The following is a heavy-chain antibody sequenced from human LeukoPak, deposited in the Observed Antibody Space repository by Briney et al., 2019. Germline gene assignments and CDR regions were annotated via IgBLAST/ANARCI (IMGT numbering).Heavy chain of an antibody. CDR3: ARGDYGGDYFDY. J-gene: IGHJ4*02. CDR2: ISSGSTYT. D-gene: IGHD4-23*01. CDR1: GFTFSDHY. V-gene: IGHV3-11*05. Sequence: PGGSLRLSCEVSGFTFSDHYMSWIRQAPGKRLEWVSYISSGSTYTNYADSVEGRFTISRDNAKNSLYLQTNSLRAEDTAVYYCARGDYGGDYFDYWGQGTLVTVSS.